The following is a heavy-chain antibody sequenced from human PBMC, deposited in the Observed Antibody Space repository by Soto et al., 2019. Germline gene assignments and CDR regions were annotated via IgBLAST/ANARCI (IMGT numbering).Heavy chain of an antibody. CDR3: ARDRRVIPDADMDY. D-gene: IGHD2-21*01. V-gene: IGHV3-30*03. J-gene: IGHJ4*02. CDR2: IYSDGSHQ. Sequence: QVQLVESGGGVVQPGSSLRLSCEASGFTFSMYGMHWVRQAPGTGLEWVGVIYSDGSHQYYGDSVKGRFTISRDNSNKMVYLRMTGLRLDASALYYCARDRRVIPDADMDYWGQGVLVTVSS. CDR1: GFTFSMYG.